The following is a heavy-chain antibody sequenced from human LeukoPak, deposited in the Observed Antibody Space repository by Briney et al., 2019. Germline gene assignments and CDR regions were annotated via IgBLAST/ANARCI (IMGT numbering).Heavy chain of an antibody. Sequence: ASVKVSCKASGYTFTSYDIIWVRQATGQGLEWMGWMNPNSGNTGYAQKFQGRVTMTRNTSISTAYMELSSLRSEDTAVYYCARSHIVVVTATPPESPNWFDPWGQGTLVTVSS. V-gene: IGHV1-8*01. CDR2: MNPNSGNT. CDR1: GYTFTSYD. J-gene: IGHJ5*02. CDR3: ARSHIVVVTATPPESPNWFDP. D-gene: IGHD2-21*02.